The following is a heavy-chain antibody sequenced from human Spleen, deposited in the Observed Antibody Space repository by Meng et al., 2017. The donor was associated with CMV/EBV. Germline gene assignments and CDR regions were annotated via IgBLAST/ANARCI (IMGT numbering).Heavy chain of an antibody. CDR1: GFTFSSYS. D-gene: IGHD4-17*01. Sequence: GESLKISCAASGFTFSSYSMNWVRQAPGKGLEWVAGTSYDGSDKYYADSVKGRFTISRDNSKNTLSLQMNSLTTGDTAVYYCTRAPDRFGDYEYFHHWGQGTLVTVSS. J-gene: IGHJ1*01. CDR2: TSYDGSDK. CDR3: TRAPDRFGDYEYFHH. V-gene: IGHV3-30*03.